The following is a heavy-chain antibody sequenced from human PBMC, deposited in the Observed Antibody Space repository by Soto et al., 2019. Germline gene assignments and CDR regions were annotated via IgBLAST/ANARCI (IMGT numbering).Heavy chain of an antibody. CDR3: ARDQGGYGICYY. J-gene: IGHJ4*02. CDR1: GYTFTSSG. V-gene: IGHV1-18*04. CDR2: ISGHNGVT. D-gene: IGHD2-15*01. Sequence: QVQLVQSGPEVKKPEASVKVSCKTSGYTFTSSGISWVRQAPGQGPEWMGWISGHNGVTNFARNFQDRVTLTIDSYTTTAYMEVRSLSVADTAIYYCARDQGGYGICYYWGQGALVTVSS.